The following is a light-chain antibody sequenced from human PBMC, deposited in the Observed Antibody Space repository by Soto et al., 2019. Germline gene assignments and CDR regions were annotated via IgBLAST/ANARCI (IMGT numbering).Light chain of an antibody. V-gene: IGLV2-11*01. CDR3: CSYAGSYTWV. CDR1: SSDVGDYNY. Sequence: QSALTQPRSVSGSPGQSVTISCTGTSSDVGDYNYVSWYQQHPGKAPKLMIYDVSKWPSGVPDRFSGSKSGNTASLTISGLQSEDEADYCCCSYAGSYTWVFGGGTKLTVL. J-gene: IGLJ3*02. CDR2: DVS.